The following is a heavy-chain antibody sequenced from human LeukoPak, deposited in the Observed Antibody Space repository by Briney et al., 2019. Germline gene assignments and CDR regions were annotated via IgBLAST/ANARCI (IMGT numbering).Heavy chain of an antibody. V-gene: IGHV1-69*06. Sequence: GASVKVSCKASGGTFSSYAISWVRQAPGQGLEWMGGIIPIFGTANYAQKFQGRVTITADKATSTAYMELSRLRSEDTAVYYCARHWGYCSSTSCYDSNWFDPWGQGTLVTVSS. CDR1: GGTFSSYA. J-gene: IGHJ5*02. CDR3: ARHWGYCSSTSCYDSNWFDP. D-gene: IGHD2-2*01. CDR2: IIPIFGTA.